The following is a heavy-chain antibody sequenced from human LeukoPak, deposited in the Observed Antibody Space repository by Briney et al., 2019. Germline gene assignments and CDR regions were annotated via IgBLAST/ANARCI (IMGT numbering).Heavy chain of an antibody. V-gene: IGHV3-7*01. J-gene: IGHJ4*02. Sequence: GGSLRLSCAVSGFTFGRFLMSWVRQAPGTGLEWVANIVEDGSEKNYLDSVKGRFTISRDNAKNSLYLQMNSLRVEDTAVYYCALYYYDTNASPTWGQGTLVTVSS. CDR2: IVEDGSEK. CDR3: ALYYYDTNASPT. D-gene: IGHD3-22*01. CDR1: GFTFGRFL.